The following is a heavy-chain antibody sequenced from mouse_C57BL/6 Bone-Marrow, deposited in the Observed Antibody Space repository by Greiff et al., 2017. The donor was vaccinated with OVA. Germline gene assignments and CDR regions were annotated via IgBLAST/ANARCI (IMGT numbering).Heavy chain of an antibody. CDR3: VRDDYYGSSYPAWFAY. J-gene: IGHJ3*01. Sequence: EVQRVESGGGLVQPKGSLKLSCAASGFTFNTYAMHWVRQAPGKGLEWVARIRSKSSNYATYYADSVKDRFTISRDDSQSMLYLQMNNLKTEDTAMYYCVRDDYYGSSYPAWFAYWGQGTLVTVSA. V-gene: IGHV10-3*01. D-gene: IGHD1-1*01. CDR2: IRSKSSNYAT. CDR1: GFTFNTYA.